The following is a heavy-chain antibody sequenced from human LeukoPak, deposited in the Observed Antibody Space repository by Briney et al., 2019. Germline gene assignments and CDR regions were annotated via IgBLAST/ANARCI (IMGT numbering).Heavy chain of an antibody. V-gene: IGHV3-9*03. CDR1: GFTFHDYA. D-gene: IGHD4-17*01. CDR2: IRWNSGNI. CDR3: AKGQTIITMTTFDY. J-gene: IGHJ4*02. Sequence: GRSLRLSCAASGFTFHDYAMHWVRQAPGKGLEWVSGIRWNSGNIVYADSVKGRFTISRDYAKNSLYLQMDSLRAEDMALYYCAKGQTIITMTTFDYWGQGTLVTVSS.